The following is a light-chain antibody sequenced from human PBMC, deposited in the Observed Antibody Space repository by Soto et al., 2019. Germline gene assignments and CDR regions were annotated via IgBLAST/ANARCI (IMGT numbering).Light chain of an antibody. CDR3: QQYNNWPYT. CDR1: QSVSSN. J-gene: IGKJ2*01. Sequence: EIVMTQSPATLSVFPGERATLSCRASQSVSSNLVWYQQKPGQAPKLLIYNTFTRATGIPVRFSGSGSGTEFTLTISSLQSEDFAVYYCQQYNNWPYTFGRGTKLEI. CDR2: NTF. V-gene: IGKV3-15*01.